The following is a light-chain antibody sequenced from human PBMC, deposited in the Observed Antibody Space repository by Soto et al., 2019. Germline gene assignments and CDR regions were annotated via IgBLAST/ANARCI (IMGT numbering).Light chain of an antibody. CDR2: DAS. CDR3: QQYDNIPQYN. J-gene: IGKJ2*01. Sequence: DIQMTQSPSSLSASVGDRVTITCQASQDISNYLNWYQQKPGKAPKLLIYDASNLETGVPSRFSGSGSGKDFTFTISSLQPEDIATYYCQQYDNIPQYNFGKGTKADIX. V-gene: IGKV1-33*01. CDR1: QDISNY.